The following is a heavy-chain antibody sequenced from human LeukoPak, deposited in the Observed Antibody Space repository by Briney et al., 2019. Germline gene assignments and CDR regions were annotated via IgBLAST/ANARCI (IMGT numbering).Heavy chain of an antibody. CDR3: ARDPPYCSSTSCYPDY. V-gene: IGHV3-30-3*01. CDR2: ISYDGSNK. Sequence: GGSLRLSCAASGFTFSSYSMHWVRQAPGKGLEWVAVISYDGSNKYNADSVKGRFTISRDNAKNSLYLQMNSLRAEDTAVYYCARDPPYCSSTSCYPDYWGQGTLVTVSS. CDR1: GFTFSSYS. J-gene: IGHJ4*02. D-gene: IGHD2-2*01.